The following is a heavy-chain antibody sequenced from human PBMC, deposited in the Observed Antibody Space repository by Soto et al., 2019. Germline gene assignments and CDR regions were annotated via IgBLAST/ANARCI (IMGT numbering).Heavy chain of an antibody. CDR1: GRSMSSNY. D-gene: IGHD3-16*01. CDR3: ASYRGALYFES. Sequence: PSETLSLTCSVSGRSMSSNYWSWIRQSPDKGLEWLGYVFYGGTDYNPSLGGRVSMSAETSKSQFSLKLTSATVADTAVYYCASYRGALYFESWGPGILVTVSS. J-gene: IGHJ4*02. CDR2: VFYGGT. V-gene: IGHV4-59*01.